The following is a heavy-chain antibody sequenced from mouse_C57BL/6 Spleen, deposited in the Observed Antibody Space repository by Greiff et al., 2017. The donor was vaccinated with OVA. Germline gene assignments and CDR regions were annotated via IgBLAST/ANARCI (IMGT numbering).Heavy chain of an antibody. CDR1: GFTFSSYG. D-gene: IGHD3-2*02. V-gene: IGHV5-6*01. J-gene: IGHJ3*01. CDR3: ARHQTAQAPFAY. CDR2: ISSGGIYT. Sequence: DVQLVEPGGDLVKPGGSLKLSCAASGFTFSSYGMSWVRPTPDKRLGWVATISSGGIYTYYPASVKGRFTSSRDNAKNTLYLQMSSLKSEDTAMYYCARHQTAQAPFAYWGQGTLVTVSA.